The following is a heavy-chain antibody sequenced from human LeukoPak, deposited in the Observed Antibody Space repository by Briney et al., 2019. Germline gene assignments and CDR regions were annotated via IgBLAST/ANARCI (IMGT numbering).Heavy chain of an antibody. D-gene: IGHD6-19*01. J-gene: IGHJ4*02. Sequence: PGGSLRLSCAGSGFTFSNYEMNWVRQAPGKGLEWVSYISSSGSTIYYADSVKGRFTISRDNAKNSLYLQMNSLRADDTAVYYCVRPSGIAVSGGTDYWGQGTLVTVSS. V-gene: IGHV3-48*03. CDR3: VRPSGIAVSGGTDY. CDR2: ISSSGSTI. CDR1: GFTFSNYE.